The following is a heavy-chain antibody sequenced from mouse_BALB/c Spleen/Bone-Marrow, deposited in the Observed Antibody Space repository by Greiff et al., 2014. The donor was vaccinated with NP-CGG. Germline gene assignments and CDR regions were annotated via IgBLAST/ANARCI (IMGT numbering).Heavy chain of an antibody. J-gene: IGHJ4*01. V-gene: IGHV2-9*02. Sequence: VQLQESGPGLVAPSQSLSITCTVSGFSLTTYGVHWVRQTPGKGLEWLGVIWAGGGTNYNSALMSRLSISKDNSKSQVFLKMNSLQIDDRAMHYCARDREYGYSYVMDYWGQGPSIPVSS. CDR2: IWAGGGT. CDR1: GFSLTTYG. CDR3: ARDREYGYSYVMDY. D-gene: IGHD2-10*02.